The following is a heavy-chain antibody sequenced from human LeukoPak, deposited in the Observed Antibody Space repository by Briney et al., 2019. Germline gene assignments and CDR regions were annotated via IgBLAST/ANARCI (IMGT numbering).Heavy chain of an antibody. CDR1: GFTFSSYA. D-gene: IGHD6-13*01. CDR3: AKDSRIPAGGTEPSDY. Sequence: GGSLRLSCAASGFTFSSYAMSWVRQAPGKGLEWVSAISGSGGSTYYANSVRGRFTISRDNSKDTLYLQMNSLRVKDTAVYYCAKDSRIPAGGTEPSDYWGQGTLVTVSS. J-gene: IGHJ4*02. CDR2: ISGSGGST. V-gene: IGHV3-23*01.